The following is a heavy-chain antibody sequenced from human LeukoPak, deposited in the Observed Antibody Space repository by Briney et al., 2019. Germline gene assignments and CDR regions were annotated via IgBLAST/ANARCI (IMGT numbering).Heavy chain of an antibody. CDR1: GFTVSSNY. V-gene: IGHV3-53*01. D-gene: IGHD5-24*01. CDR2: IYSGDNA. Sequence: TGGSLRLSCAASGFTVSSNYMSWVRQSPGKGLEWVSVIYSGDNAFYAASVKGRFTISRDNFKNTPYLQMNSLRADDTAMYYCARDSDGGYNHYFDYWGQGTLVTVSS. CDR3: ARDSDGGYNHYFDY. J-gene: IGHJ4*02.